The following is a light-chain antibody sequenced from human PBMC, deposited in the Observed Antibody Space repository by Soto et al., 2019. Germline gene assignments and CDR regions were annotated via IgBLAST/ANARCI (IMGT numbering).Light chain of an antibody. CDR2: DAS. V-gene: IGKV3-11*01. Sequence: EIVLTQSPATLSLSPGERATLSCRASQSVRSYLGWHQQKPGQPPRLLIFDASNRATGIPARFSGSGSGTDFTLTISSLEPEDFALYYCQQRSNWPPLFTFGPGTKVDIK. CDR1: QSVRSY. J-gene: IGKJ3*01. CDR3: QQRSNWPPLFT.